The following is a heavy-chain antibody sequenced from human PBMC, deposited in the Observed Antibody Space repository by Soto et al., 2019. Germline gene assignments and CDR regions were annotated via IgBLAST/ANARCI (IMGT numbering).Heavy chain of an antibody. CDR3: ARGGYSSSFRFDY. D-gene: IGHD6-6*01. Sequence: QVQLVQSGAEVKKPGSSVKVSCKASGDTFNTYKINWVRQAPGQGPEWMGGIFPFIDTSTYAQKFQGRVTITADKSTNTVYMELSGLRSGDTAVYFCARGGYSSSFRFDYWGQGTRVTVS. J-gene: IGHJ4*02. CDR1: GDTFNTYK. V-gene: IGHV1-69*06. CDR2: IFPFIDTS.